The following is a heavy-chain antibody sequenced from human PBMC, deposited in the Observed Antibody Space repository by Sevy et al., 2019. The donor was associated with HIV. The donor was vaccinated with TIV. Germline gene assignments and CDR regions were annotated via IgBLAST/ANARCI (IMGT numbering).Heavy chain of an antibody. Sequence: SETLSLTCTVSDGSISSYYWSWIRQPAGKGLEWIGRIYTSGSTNYNPSLKSRVTMSVDTSKNQFSLKLSSVTAADTAVYYCARDLRYYYGSGHNYYYYYMDVWGKGTTVTVSS. V-gene: IGHV4-4*07. CDR2: IYTSGST. CDR3: ARDLRYYYGSGHNYYYYYMDV. J-gene: IGHJ6*03. D-gene: IGHD3-10*01. CDR1: DGSISSYY.